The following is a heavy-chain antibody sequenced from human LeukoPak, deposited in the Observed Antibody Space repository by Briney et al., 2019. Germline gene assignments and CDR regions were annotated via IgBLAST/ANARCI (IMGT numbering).Heavy chain of an antibody. CDR3: ARKDMLDY. V-gene: IGHV3-74*01. CDR1: GFTFSSYW. CDR2: IKSDGSST. J-gene: IGHJ4*02. Sequence: PGGSLRLSCAASGFTFSSYWMHWVRQAPGKGLVWVSRIKSDGSSTSYAESAKGRFTIYRDNAKNTLYLQMNSLRAEDTAVYYCARKDMLDYWGQGTLVTVSS.